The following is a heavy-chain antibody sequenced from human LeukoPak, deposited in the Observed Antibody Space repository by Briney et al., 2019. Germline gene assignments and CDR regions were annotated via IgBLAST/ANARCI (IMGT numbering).Heavy chain of an antibody. CDR1: GGSISSYY. V-gene: IGHV4-59*01. Sequence: SGTLSLTCTVSGGSISSYYWSWIRQPPGKGLEWIGYIYYSGSTNYNPSLKSRVTISVDTSKNQFSLKLSSVTAAGTAVYYCARDSSSWYRWFDPWGQGTLVTVSS. CDR3: ARDSSSWYRWFDP. CDR2: IYYSGST. D-gene: IGHD6-13*01. J-gene: IGHJ5*02.